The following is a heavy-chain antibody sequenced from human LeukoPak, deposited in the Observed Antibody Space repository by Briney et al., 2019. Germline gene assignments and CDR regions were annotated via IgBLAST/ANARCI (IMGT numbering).Heavy chain of an antibody. V-gene: IGHV4-4*07. CDR1: GGSISTHY. D-gene: IGHD3-22*01. CDR3: ARGPYSYDSSGAFDI. CDR2: IYTSGST. Sequence: PSEILSLTCTVSGGSISTHYCNWVRQPAGKGLEWIGRIYTSGSTSYNPSLKSRVTMSVDTSKNQFSLKLSSVTAADTAVYFCARGPYSYDSSGAFDIWGQGTMVTVSS. J-gene: IGHJ3*02.